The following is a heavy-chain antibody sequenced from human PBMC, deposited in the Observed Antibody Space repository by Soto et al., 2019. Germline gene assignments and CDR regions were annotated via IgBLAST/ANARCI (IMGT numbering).Heavy chain of an antibody. CDR2: ISAGGGNT. J-gene: IGHJ5*02. V-gene: IGHV3-23*01. Sequence: EVQLLESGGGLVQPGGSLRLSCAVSGFSFSTYAMSWVRQAPGKGLEWVSGISAGGGNTYYADSVRGRFTLSKANSKDTLYLQITSLRAEDTAFYYCAKHAEYQLVSWFDPWGQGTLVTVSS. CDR1: GFSFSTYA. D-gene: IGHD2-2*01. CDR3: AKHAEYQLVSWFDP.